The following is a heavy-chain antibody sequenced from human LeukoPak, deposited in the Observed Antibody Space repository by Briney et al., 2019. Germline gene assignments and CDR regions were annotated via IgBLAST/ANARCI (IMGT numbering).Heavy chain of an antibody. D-gene: IGHD1-26*01. V-gene: IGHV1-69*13. Sequence: PSVKVSCKASGGTFSSYAISWVRQAPGQAREWMGGIIPIFGTANYGQKFQGRVTITADESTSTAYMELSSLRSEDTAVYYCARFRGRERMVDYWGQGTLVTVSS. CDR1: GGTFSSYA. CDR2: IIPIFGTA. CDR3: ARFRGRERMVDY. J-gene: IGHJ4*02.